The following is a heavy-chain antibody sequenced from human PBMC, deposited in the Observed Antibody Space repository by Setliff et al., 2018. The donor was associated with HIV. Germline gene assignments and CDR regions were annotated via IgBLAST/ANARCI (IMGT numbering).Heavy chain of an antibody. J-gene: IGHJ4*02. V-gene: IGHV3-72*01. CDR1: GFTFSDYG. CDR3: VRAAAGLDI. CDR2: TRNKANGYIT. Sequence: GGSLRLSCAPSGFTFSDYGIHWVRQAPGKGLEWVGRTRNKANGYITEYGASVQGRFTISRDNSKDSLSLQMNNLKAEDTAVYYCVRAAAGLDIWSQGNRVTVSS.